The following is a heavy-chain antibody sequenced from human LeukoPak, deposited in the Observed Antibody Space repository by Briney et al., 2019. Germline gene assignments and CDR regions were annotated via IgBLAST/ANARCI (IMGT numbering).Heavy chain of an antibody. CDR2: IYYSGST. CDR1: GGSISSGDYY. CDR3: ARDAGGSYSGPQYFQH. V-gene: IGHV4-30-4*08. J-gene: IGHJ1*01. Sequence: SQTLSLTCTVSGGSISSGDYYWSWIRQAPGKGLEWIGYIYYSGSTYYNPSLKSRVTISVDTSKNQFSLKLSSVTAADTAVYYCARDAGGSYSGPQYFQHWGQGTLVTVSS. D-gene: IGHD1-26*01.